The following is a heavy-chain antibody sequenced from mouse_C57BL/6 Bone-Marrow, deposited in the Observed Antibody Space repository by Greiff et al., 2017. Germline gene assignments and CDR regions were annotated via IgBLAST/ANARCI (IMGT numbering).Heavy chain of an antibody. V-gene: IGHV1-59*01. CDR3: ARPATVVDWYFDV. CDR1: GYTFTSYW. Sequence: VQLQQPGAELVRPGTSVKLSCKASGYTFTSYWLHWVKQRPGQGLEWIGVIDPSDSYTNYNQKFKGKATLTVDTSSSPAYMQLSSLTSEDSAVYYCARPATVVDWYFDVWGTGTTVTVSS. D-gene: IGHD1-1*01. CDR2: IDPSDSYT. J-gene: IGHJ1*03.